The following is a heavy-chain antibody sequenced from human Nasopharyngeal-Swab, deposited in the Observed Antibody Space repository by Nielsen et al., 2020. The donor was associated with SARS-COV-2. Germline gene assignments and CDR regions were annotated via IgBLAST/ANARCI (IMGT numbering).Heavy chain of an antibody. Sequence: GESLKISCAASGFTFRNYGMNWVRQAPGKGLEWVSSIRGSSTYIYYADSVKGRFTISRDNAKNSLYLQMNSLRAEDTAVYYCARDGGNWGSSYWYFDLWGRGTLVTVSS. CDR3: ARDGGNWGSSYWYFDL. J-gene: IGHJ2*01. D-gene: IGHD7-27*01. CDR1: GFTFRNYG. CDR2: IRGSSTYI. V-gene: IGHV3-21*04.